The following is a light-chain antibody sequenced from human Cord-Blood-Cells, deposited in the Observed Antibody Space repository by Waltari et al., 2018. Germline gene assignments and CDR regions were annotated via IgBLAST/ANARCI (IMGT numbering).Light chain of an antibody. CDR2: AAS. CDR3: QQSYSTPPWR. CDR1: QSISSY. J-gene: IGKJ1*01. V-gene: IGKV1-39*01. Sequence: DIQMTQSPSSLSASVGYRVTITCRASQSISSYLNWYQQKPGQATKLLIYAASSLQSGVPSRFSGSGCTTDFTLTISSLQPEDFATYYCQQSYSTPPWRFGQGTKVEIK.